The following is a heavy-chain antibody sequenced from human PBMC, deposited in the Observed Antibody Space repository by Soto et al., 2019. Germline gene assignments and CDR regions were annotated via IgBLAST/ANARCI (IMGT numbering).Heavy chain of an antibody. CDR2: IKQDGSEK. Sequence: PGGSLRLSCAASGFTFSSYWMSWVRQAPGKGLEWVANIKQDGSEKYYVDSVKGRFTISRDNAKNSLYLQMNSLRAEDTAVYYCARDPSYYDILTGAYYYYGMDVWGQGTTVTVSS. D-gene: IGHD3-9*01. CDR3: ARDPSYYDILTGAYYYYGMDV. J-gene: IGHJ6*02. CDR1: GFTFSSYW. V-gene: IGHV3-7*01.